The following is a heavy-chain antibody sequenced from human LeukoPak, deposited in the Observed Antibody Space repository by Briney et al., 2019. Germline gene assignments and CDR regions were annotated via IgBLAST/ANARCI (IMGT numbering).Heavy chain of an antibody. V-gene: IGHV4-30-4*01. J-gene: IGHJ6*02. CDR2: IYYSGST. D-gene: IGHD3-3*01. Sequence: SETLSLTCTVSGGSISSGDYYWSWIRQPPGKGLEWIGYIYYSGSTYYNPSLKSRVTISVDTSRNQFSLKLSSVTAADTAVYYRARNGFWSGGSDGMDVWGQGTTVTVSS. CDR1: GGSISSGDYY. CDR3: ARNGFWSGGSDGMDV.